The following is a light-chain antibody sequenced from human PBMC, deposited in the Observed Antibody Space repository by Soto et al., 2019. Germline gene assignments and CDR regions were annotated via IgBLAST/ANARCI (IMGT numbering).Light chain of an antibody. CDR3: QHSNSTPLT. Sequence: DIQSTRSPGSVSSGLVDIVTITCRASQGISSWLAWYQQKPGKAPKLLIYAASSLQSGVPSRFSGSGSGTDFTLTISSLQPEDFATYSCQHSNSTPLTFGGGTKVDIK. CDR2: AAS. J-gene: IGKJ4*01. V-gene: IGKV1-12*01. CDR1: QGISSW.